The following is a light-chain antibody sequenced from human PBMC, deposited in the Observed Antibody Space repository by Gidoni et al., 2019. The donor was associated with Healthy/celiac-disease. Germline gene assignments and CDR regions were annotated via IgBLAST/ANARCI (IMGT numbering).Light chain of an antibody. V-gene: IGKV3-15*01. CDR1: QSVKSD. CDR3: QQYNSWPRT. J-gene: IGKJ1*01. CDR2: GAS. Sequence: EIVMAQSPATLSVSPGERATLYCRASQSVKSDLAWYQQKPGQAPRLLVYGASTRATGIPARFSGSGSGTEFTLTIGSLQSEDFAVYYCQQYNSWPRTFGQGTKVEIQ.